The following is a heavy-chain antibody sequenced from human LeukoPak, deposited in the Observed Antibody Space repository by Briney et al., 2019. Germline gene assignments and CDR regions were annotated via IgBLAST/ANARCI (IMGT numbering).Heavy chain of an antibody. V-gene: IGHV4-61*02. D-gene: IGHD2-2*01. CDR3: ARDRYCSSTSCYSAFDY. CDR2: IYTSGST. CDR1: GGSISSGSYY. Sequence: SQTLSLTCTVSGGSISSGSYYWSWIRQPAGKGLEWIGRIYTSGSTNYNPSLKSRVTMSVDTSKNQFSLKLSSVTAADTAVYYCARDRYCSSTSCYSAFDYWGQGTLVTVSS. J-gene: IGHJ4*02.